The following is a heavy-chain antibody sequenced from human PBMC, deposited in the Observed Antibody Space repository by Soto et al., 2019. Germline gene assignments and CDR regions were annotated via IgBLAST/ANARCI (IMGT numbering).Heavy chain of an antibody. CDR2: ISSSGDKT. D-gene: IGHD3-22*01. V-gene: IGHV3-64D*06. Sequence: PGGSLRLSCLASGFSFGSFNMHWVRQAPGKGLEYVSEISSSGDKTYYTDSARGRFIISRDNSKNTLFLQMSSLRVEDTAVYYCVRDYYDRSGPDWGQGS. J-gene: IGHJ4*02. CDR1: GFSFGSFN. CDR3: VRDYYDRSGPD.